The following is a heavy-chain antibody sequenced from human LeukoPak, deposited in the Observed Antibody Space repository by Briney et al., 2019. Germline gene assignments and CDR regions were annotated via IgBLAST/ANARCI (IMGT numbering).Heavy chain of an antibody. CDR2: IYHSGST. V-gene: IGHV4-30-2*03. J-gene: IGHJ3*02. CDR1: GGSISSGGYS. Sequence: SQTLSLTCAVSGGSISSGGYSWSWIRQPPGKGLEWIGSIYHSGSTYYNPSLKSRVTISVDTSKNQFSLKLSSVTAADTAVYYCARFSGYSSGWHDAFDIWGQGTMVTVSS. CDR3: ARFSGYSSGWHDAFDI. D-gene: IGHD6-19*01.